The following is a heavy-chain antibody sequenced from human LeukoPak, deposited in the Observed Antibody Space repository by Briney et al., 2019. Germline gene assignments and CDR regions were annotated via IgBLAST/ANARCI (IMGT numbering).Heavy chain of an antibody. CDR3: AREAGSTAAAGMFDY. J-gene: IGHJ4*02. V-gene: IGHV4-31*03. D-gene: IGHD6-13*01. CDR1: GGSISSGGYY. CDR2: IYYSGST. Sequence: SETLSLTCTVSGGSISSGGYYWSWIRQHPGKGLEWIGYIYYSGSTYYNPSLKSRVTISVDTSKNQFSLKLSSVTAADTAVYYCAREAGSTAAAGMFDYWGQGTLVTVSS.